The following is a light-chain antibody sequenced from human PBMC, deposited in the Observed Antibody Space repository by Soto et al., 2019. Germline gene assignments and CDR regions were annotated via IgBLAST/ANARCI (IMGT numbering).Light chain of an antibody. V-gene: IGKV1-39*01. CDR1: QSISSY. J-gene: IGKJ5*01. CDR3: QQSYSTPQT. CDR2: AAS. Sequence: DIQMTQSPSSLSASVGDRVTIPSRASQSISSYLNWYQQKPGKAPKLLIYAASSLQSGVPSRFSGSGSGTDFTLTISSLQPEDFATYYCQQSYSTPQTFGQGTRLEIK.